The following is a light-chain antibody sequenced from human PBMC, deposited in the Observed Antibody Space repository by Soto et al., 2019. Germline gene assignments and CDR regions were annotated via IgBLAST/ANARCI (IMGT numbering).Light chain of an antibody. V-gene: IGKV1-39*01. Sequence: DIQMTQSPSSLSASVGDRVTITCRASQSISSYLNWYQQKPGKAPKLLIYAASTLQSGVPSRFSGSGSGTDFTLTISSLQPEDFETYYCQQNYSTPFTFGPGTKVDIK. CDR2: AAS. J-gene: IGKJ3*01. CDR3: QQNYSTPFT. CDR1: QSISSY.